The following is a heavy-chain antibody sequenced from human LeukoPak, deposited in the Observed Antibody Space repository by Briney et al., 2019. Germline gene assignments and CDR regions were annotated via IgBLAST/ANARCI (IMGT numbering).Heavy chain of an antibody. V-gene: IGHV3-74*01. D-gene: IGHD3-22*01. CDR2: INSDGSST. CDR3: ARGGNGEYYDSSGYRFDP. CDR1: GFTFSSYW. Sequence: PGGSLRLSCAASGFTFSSYWMHWVRQAPGKGLVWVSRINSDGSSTSYADSVKGRFTISRDNSKNTLYLQMNSLRAEDTAVYYCARGGNGEYYDSSGYRFDPWGQGTLVTVSS. J-gene: IGHJ5*02.